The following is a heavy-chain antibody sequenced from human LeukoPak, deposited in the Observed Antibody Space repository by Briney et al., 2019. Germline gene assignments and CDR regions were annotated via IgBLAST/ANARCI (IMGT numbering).Heavy chain of an antibody. CDR3: ATGGPWDLLKY. Sequence: ASVKVSCKVSGDTLTELSTHWVRQAPGKGLEWMGGFDPEHGEMIYAQKLQGGVTMTEDRPTDTAYMELSSLRSEDTAVYYCATGGPWDLLKYWGQGTLVTVSS. V-gene: IGHV1-24*01. CDR2: FDPEHGEM. D-gene: IGHD3-9*01. J-gene: IGHJ4*02. CDR1: GDTLTELS.